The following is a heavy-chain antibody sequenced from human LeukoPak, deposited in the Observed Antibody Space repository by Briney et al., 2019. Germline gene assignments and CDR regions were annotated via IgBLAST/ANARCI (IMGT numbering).Heavy chain of an antibody. Sequence: GGSLRLSCAASGFTFSSYAMGWVRQAPGKGLEWVSAISGSGGSAYYADSVAGRFTISRDNSNNALFLQMNNLRAEDMAIYYCARGASSWEYTTFDVWGQGAIVTVSS. V-gene: IGHV3-23*01. CDR2: ISGSGGSA. D-gene: IGHD6-13*01. J-gene: IGHJ3*01. CDR1: GFTFSSYA. CDR3: ARGASSWEYTTFDV.